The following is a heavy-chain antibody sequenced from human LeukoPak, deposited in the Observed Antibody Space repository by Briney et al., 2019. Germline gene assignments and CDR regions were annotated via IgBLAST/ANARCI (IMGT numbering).Heavy chain of an antibody. Sequence: ASVKVSCKASRGTFSSYAICWVRQAPGQGLEWVGRIIPILGIANYAQKFQGRVTITADKSTSTAYMELSSLRSEDTAVYYCATAEIMVRGVMMYYFDYWGQGTLVTVSS. CDR1: RGTFSSYA. J-gene: IGHJ4*02. CDR2: IIPILGIA. CDR3: ATAEIMVRGVMMYYFDY. D-gene: IGHD3-10*01. V-gene: IGHV1-69*04.